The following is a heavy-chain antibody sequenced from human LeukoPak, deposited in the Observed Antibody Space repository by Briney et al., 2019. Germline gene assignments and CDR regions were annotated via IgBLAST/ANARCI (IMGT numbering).Heavy chain of an antibody. CDR2: IRGIGVST. J-gene: IGHJ4*02. Sequence: GGSLRFSCAASGFTFSSYAMTWVRQAPGKGLEWVSVIRGIGVSTYYADSVKGRFTFSRDNSKNTLYLQMNSLRAEDTAVYYCAKKSSGELNRGWYFDYWGQGTLVTVSS. D-gene: IGHD6-25*01. CDR1: GFTFSSYA. CDR3: AKKSSGELNRGWYFDY. V-gene: IGHV3-23*01.